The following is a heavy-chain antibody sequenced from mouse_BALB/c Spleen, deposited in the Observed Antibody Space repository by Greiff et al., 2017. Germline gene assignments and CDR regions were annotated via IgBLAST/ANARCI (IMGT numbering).Heavy chain of an antibody. CDR3: ARTVTTGAWFAY. CDR2: INPDSSTI. V-gene: IGHV4-1*02. J-gene: IGHJ3*01. CDR1: GFDFSRYW. Sequence: EVKLMESGGGLVQPGGSLKLSCAASGFDFSRYWMSWVRQAPGKGLEWIGEINPDSSTINYTPSLKDKFIISRDNAKNTLYLQMSKVRSEDTALYYCARTVTTGAWFAYWGQGTLVTVSA. D-gene: IGHD1-1*01.